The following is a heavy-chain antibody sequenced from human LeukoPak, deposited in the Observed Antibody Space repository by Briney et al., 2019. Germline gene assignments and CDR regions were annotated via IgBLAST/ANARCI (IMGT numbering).Heavy chain of an antibody. CDR2: IYSDNT. V-gene: IGHV3-53*01. D-gene: IGHD4/OR15-4a*01. CDR1: GFTVSSNS. J-gene: IGHJ4*02. CDR3: ARRAGAYSRPYDY. Sequence: PGGSLRLSCTVSGFTVSSNSMSWVRQAPGKGLEWASFIYSDNTHYSDSVKGRFTISRDNSKNTLYLQMNSLRAEDTAVYYCARRAGAYSRPYDYWGQGTLVTVSS.